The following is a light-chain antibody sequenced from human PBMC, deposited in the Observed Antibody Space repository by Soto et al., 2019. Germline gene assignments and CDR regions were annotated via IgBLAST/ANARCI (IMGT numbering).Light chain of an antibody. Sequence: EMVLTQSPGTLSLSPGERATLSCRASRSISSSYLAWYQQRPGQAPRLLIFGASYRATGIPDRFSGSGSGTDFTLTISRLEPEDFAVYYCQQYSSSPPEFTFGPGTRVDSK. CDR3: QQYSSSPPEFT. CDR2: GAS. CDR1: RSISSSY. V-gene: IGKV3-20*01. J-gene: IGKJ3*01.